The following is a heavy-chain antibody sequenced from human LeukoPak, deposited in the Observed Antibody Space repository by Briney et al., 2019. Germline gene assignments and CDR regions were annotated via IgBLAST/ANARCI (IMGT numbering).Heavy chain of an antibody. CDR1: GYSISSGYY. CDR2: IYLSGST. J-gene: IGHJ4*02. V-gene: IGHV4-38-2*02. D-gene: IGHD4-23*01. CDR3: ARDPYGGYDY. Sequence: SETLSLTCAVSGYSISSGYYWGWIRQPPGKGLEWIGSIYLSGSTYYNPSLKSRVTISVDTSKNQFSLKLSSVTAADTAVYYCARDPYGGYDYWGQGTLVTVSS.